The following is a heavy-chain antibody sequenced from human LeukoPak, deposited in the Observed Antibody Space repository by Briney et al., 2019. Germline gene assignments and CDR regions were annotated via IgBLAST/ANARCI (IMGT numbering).Heavy chain of an antibody. D-gene: IGHD1-14*01. Sequence: PGGSLRLSCAASGFTFSSYWMHWVRQAPGKGLEWVANIKEDGSETYYVDSLRGRFTISRDNVKNSLYLQINSLRAEDTAVYYCGRDSFETDIDYWGQGTLVTVSS. V-gene: IGHV3-7*01. J-gene: IGHJ4*02. CDR2: IKEDGSET. CDR3: GRDSFETDIDY. CDR1: GFTFSSYW.